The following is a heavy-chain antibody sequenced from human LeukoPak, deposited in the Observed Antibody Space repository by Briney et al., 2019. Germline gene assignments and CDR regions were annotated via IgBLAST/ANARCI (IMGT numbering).Heavy chain of an antibody. J-gene: IGHJ3*02. CDR2: IYYSGST. D-gene: IGHD3-16*01. Sequence: SETLSLACTVSGGSISSYYWSWIRQPPGKGLEWIGYIYYSGSTNYNPSLKSRVTISVDTSKNQFSLKLSSVTAADTAVYYCAITLCLDAFDIWGQGTMVTVSS. CDR3: AITLCLDAFDI. V-gene: IGHV4-59*01. CDR1: GGSISSYY.